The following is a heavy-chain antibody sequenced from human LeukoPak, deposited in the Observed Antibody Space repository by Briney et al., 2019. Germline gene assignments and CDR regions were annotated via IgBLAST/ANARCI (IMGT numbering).Heavy chain of an antibody. D-gene: IGHD3-10*01. CDR3: ARAGRRRSMVRGPMDV. V-gene: IGHV1-2*02. CDR1: GYTFTDYY. CDR2: INPNSGGT. Sequence: VASVKVSCKASGYTFTDYYMHWVRQAPGQGLEWMGWINPNSGGTNYAQKFQGRVTMTRDTSISTAYMELSRLRSDDTAVYYCARAGRRRSMVRGPMDVWGKGTTVTVSS. J-gene: IGHJ6*03.